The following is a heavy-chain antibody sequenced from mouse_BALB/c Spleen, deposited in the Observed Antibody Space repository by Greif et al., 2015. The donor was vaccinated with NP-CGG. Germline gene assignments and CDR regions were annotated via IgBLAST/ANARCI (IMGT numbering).Heavy chain of an antibody. CDR2: INPSNGGT. D-gene: IGHD3-1*01. CDR3: TFSGYYFDY. V-gene: IGHV1S81*02. Sequence: VQLQQSGAELVKPGASVKLSCKASGYTFTSYYMYWVKQRPGQGLEWIGEINPSNGGTNFNEKFKSKATLTVDKSSSTSYMHLSSLTSEDSAVYYFTFSGYYFDYWGQGTTLTVSS. CDR1: GYTFTSYY. J-gene: IGHJ2*01.